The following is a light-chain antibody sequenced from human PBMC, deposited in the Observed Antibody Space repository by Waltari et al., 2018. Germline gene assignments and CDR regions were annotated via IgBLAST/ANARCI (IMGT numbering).Light chain of an antibody. Sequence: IVLTQSPGTLTLSPGERATLSCTTSETVSTTHLAWYQQKPGQAPRLLVYNTSKRATGIPDRFSGSGSVTDFTLTISRLEPEDFAVYFCQQYGRPPYPFGPGTRVDIK. CDR3: QQYGRPPYP. J-gene: IGKJ3*01. CDR1: ETVSTTH. CDR2: NTS. V-gene: IGKV3-20*01.